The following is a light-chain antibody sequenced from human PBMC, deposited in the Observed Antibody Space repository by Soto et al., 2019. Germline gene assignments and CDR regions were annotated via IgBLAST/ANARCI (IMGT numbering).Light chain of an antibody. CDR3: QQRNSYPRT. CDR2: AAS. J-gene: IGKJ2*01. Sequence: DIQLTQSPSFLSASVGDIVSITCRASQGISSYLALYQQKPGKAPKLLIYAASSLQSGVPSRFSGSGSETEFTLTITSLQPEDSATYYCQQRNSYPRTFGQGTKVDIK. CDR1: QGISSY. V-gene: IGKV1-9*01.